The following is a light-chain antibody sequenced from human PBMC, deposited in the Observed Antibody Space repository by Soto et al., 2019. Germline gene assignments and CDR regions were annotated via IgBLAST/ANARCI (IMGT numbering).Light chain of an antibody. J-gene: IGKJ4*01. CDR2: ATS. V-gene: IGKV3-15*01. Sequence: TQSPATLSVSPRERASLPCRASQSVSSNLAWYQQKPGQTPRLLIYATSTRATGIPARFSGSGSGTEFTLTISSLQSEDFAVYYCQHYNNWPLTFGGGTKVDIK. CDR3: QHYNNWPLT. CDR1: QSVSSN.